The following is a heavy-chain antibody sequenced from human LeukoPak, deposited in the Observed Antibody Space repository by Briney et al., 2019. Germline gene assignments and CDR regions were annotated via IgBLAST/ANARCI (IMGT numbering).Heavy chain of an antibody. J-gene: IGHJ6*03. CDR1: GFTFRSYG. CDR3: ARVYYGSGSLYYYYYYMDV. CDR2: ISGSGVNT. Sequence: GGTLRLSCAASGFTFRSYGMNWVRQAPGKGLEWVSAISGSGVNTYYADSVKGRFTISRDNSKNTLYLQMNSLRAEDTAVYYCARVYYGSGSLYYYYYYMDVWGKGTTVTISS. D-gene: IGHD3-10*01. V-gene: IGHV3-23*01.